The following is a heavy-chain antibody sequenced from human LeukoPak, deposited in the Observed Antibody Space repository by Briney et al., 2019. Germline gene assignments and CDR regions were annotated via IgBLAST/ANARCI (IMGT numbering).Heavy chain of an antibody. CDR1: GGSISSYY. CDR3: ARGILQQWLETYYFDY. Sequence: SETLSLTCTVSGGSISSYYWSWIRQPPGKGLEWIGYIYYSGSTKYNSSLKSRVTISLDTSKNQFSLELKSVTAADTAVYYCARGILQQWLETYYFDYWGQGTLVTVSS. V-gene: IGHV4-59*01. CDR2: IYYSGST. D-gene: IGHD6-19*01. J-gene: IGHJ4*02.